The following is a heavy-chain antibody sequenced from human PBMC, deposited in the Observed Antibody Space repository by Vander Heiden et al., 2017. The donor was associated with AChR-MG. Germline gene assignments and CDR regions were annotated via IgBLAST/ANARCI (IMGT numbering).Heavy chain of an antibody. Sequence: QVQLVQSGAAVKKPGSSVKVSCKASGGTFSSYAISWVRQDPGEGLEWMGGIIPIFGTANYAQKFQGRVTITADKSTSTAYMELSSLRSEDTAVYYCARGPVSPNYYYGMDVWGQGTTVTVSS. J-gene: IGHJ6*02. CDR3: ARGPVSPNYYYGMDV. CDR1: GGTFSSYA. CDR2: IIPIFGTA. V-gene: IGHV1-69*06.